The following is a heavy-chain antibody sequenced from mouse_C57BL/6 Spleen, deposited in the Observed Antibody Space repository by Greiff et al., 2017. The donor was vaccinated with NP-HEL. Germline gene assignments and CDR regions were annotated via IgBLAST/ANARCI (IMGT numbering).Heavy chain of an antibody. V-gene: IGHV1-19*01. Sequence: EVKLVESGPVLVKPGASVKMSCKASGYTFTDYYMNWVKQSHGKSLEWIGVINPYNGGTSYNQKFKGKATLTVDKSSSTAYMELNSLTSEDSAVYYCARGNYYGSSYSWYFDVWGTGTTVTVSS. D-gene: IGHD1-1*01. CDR3: ARGNYYGSSYSWYFDV. J-gene: IGHJ1*03. CDR1: GYTFTDYY. CDR2: INPYNGGT.